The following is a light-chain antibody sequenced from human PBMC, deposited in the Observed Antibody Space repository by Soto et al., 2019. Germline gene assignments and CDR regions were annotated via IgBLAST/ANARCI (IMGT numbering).Light chain of an antibody. J-gene: IGLJ1*01. Sequence: QSALTQPASVSGSLGQSITISCTGTTSDVGGYNYVSWYQQHPGKAPILMIYQVTNRPSRVSNRFSGSKSGNTASLTISGLQADDEADYYCTSYSSSDIFYVFGTGTKVTVL. CDR2: QVT. CDR3: TSYSSSDIFYV. V-gene: IGLV2-14*01. CDR1: TSDVGGYNY.